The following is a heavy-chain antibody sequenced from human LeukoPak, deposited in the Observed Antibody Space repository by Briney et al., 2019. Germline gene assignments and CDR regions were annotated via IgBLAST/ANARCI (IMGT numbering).Heavy chain of an antibody. J-gene: IGHJ4*02. CDR2: INHSGST. V-gene: IGHV4-34*01. D-gene: IGHD3-22*01. Sequence: SETLSLTCAVYGGSFSGYYWSWIRQPPGKGLEWIGEINHSGSTNYNPSLKSRVTISVDTSKNQFSLKLSSVTAADTAVYYCARVDYDSSGYYLDYWGQGTLVTVSS. CDR1: GGSFSGYY. CDR3: ARVDYDSSGYYLDY.